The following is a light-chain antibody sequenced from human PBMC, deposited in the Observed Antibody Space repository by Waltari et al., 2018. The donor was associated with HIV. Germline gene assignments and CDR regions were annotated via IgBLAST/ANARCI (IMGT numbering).Light chain of an antibody. CDR3: QSYDSSLSWV. Sequence: QSVLTQPPSVSGAPGQRVTISCTGSSSDIGAGHDVHWYQQLPGTAPKLLIYGNSNRPSGVPDRFSGSKSGTSASLAITGLQAEDEADYYCQSYDSSLSWVFGGGTKLTVL. CDR2: GNS. J-gene: IGLJ3*02. V-gene: IGLV1-40*01. CDR1: SSDIGAGHD.